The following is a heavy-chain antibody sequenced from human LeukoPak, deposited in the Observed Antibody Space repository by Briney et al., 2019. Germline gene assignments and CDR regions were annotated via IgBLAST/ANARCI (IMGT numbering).Heavy chain of an antibody. CDR1: GGPFSGYY. J-gene: IGHJ5*02. V-gene: IGHV4-34*01. Sequence: PSETLSLTCAVYGGPFSGYYGSWIPQPPGKGLEWMGKINHSGSTNYNPSLKSRVTISVDTSKNQFSLKLGSVTAADTAVYYCARARIAAAGISWFDPWGQGTLVTVSS. CDR2: INHSGST. CDR3: ARARIAAAGISWFDP. D-gene: IGHD6-13*01.